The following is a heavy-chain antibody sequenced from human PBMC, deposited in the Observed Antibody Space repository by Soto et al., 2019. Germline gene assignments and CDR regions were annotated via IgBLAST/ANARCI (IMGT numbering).Heavy chain of an antibody. J-gene: IGHJ4*02. CDR1: GFTFSGSS. D-gene: IGHD1-1*01. V-gene: IGHV3-73*02. CDR3: TRLDDTTLLGLDY. CDR2: IRSKIHNYAR. Sequence: EVHLVESGGTLVQPGGSLKLSCAASGFTFSGSSIHWVRQASGKGLEWVGRIRSKIHNYARAYSASMQGRLTVSRDDSKNTAYLQMDSLKIEDTAVYFFTRLDDTTLLGLDYWGRGTLVTVSS.